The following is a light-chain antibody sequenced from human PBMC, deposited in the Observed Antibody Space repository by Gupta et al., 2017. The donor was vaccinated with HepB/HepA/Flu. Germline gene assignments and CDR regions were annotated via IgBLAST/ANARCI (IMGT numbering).Light chain of an antibody. CDR3: QNYKRVPCS. V-gene: IGKV1-27*01. CDR2: AAS. J-gene: IGKJ2*04. Sequence: DIQMTQSPSSLSASVGDKVTITCRASQGITNYLAWYQQKPGKVPKVLIHAASALQSGVPSRFSGSGSGTEFTLTISSLQPEDVATYVCQNYKRVPCSCGQGTKLEIK. CDR1: QGITNY.